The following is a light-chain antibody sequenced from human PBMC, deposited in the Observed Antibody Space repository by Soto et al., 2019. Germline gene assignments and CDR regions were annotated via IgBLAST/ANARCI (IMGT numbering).Light chain of an antibody. J-gene: IGKJ5*01. CDR3: QQYGSSPPIT. V-gene: IGKV3-20*01. CDR2: GAS. Sequence: EIVLTQSPGTMSLSSGEGATLXXRASQSVSSSYLAWYQQKPGQAPRLXXYGASSRATGIPDRFSGSGSGTDFTLTISRLEPEDFAVYYCQQYGSSPPITFGQGTRLEIK. CDR1: QSVSSSY.